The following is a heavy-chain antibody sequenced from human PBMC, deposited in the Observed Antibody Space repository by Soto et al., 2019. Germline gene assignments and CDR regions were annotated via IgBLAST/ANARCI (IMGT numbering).Heavy chain of an antibody. CDR1: GYTFSSYT. Sequence: QVQLVQSGPEVKKPGASVKVSCKTSGYTFSSYTISWVRQAPGQGLEWMGWISFNNGDTKYAQKFQGRVTMTTDTSTRTAHMELRSLRSDDTAVYYCARDRDVVPVPPPTYDYYYYGMDVWGQGTTVTVSS. V-gene: IGHV1-18*04. CDR3: ARDRDVVPVPPPTYDYYYYGMDV. CDR2: ISFNNGDT. D-gene: IGHD2-8*02. J-gene: IGHJ6*02.